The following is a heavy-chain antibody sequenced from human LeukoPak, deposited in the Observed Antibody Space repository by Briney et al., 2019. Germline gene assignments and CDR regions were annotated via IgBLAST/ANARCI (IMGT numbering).Heavy chain of an antibody. D-gene: IGHD4-23*01. Sequence: GGSLRLSCAASGFTFSNYGTLWVRQAPGKGLEWVVVISHDGSNNNYADSVKGRFTISRDNSKNTLYLQMNSLRPEDTAVYYCAKVRVGTSHFDDCGQGTLVTVSS. J-gene: IGHJ4*02. CDR3: AKVRVGTSHFDD. CDR1: GFTFSNYG. CDR2: ISHDGSNN. V-gene: IGHV3-30*18.